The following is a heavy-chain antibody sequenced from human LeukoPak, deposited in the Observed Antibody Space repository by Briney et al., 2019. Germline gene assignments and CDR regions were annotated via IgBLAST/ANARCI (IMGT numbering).Heavy chain of an antibody. Sequence: SETLSLTCTVSGGSISSGDYYWSWIRQPPGKGLEWIGYIYYSGSTYYNPSLKSRVTISVDTSKNQFSLKLSSVTAADTAVYYCARGRVRAAPQRGYFDYWGQGTLVTVSS. CDR2: IYYSGST. CDR1: GGSISSGDYY. J-gene: IGHJ4*02. V-gene: IGHV4-30-4*08. D-gene: IGHD6-13*01. CDR3: ARGRVRAAPQRGYFDY.